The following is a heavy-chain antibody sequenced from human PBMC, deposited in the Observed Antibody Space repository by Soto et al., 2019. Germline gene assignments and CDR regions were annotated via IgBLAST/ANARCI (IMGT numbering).Heavy chain of an antibody. Sequence: QVQLVESGGGVVQPGRSLRLSCAASGFTFSNYGMHWVRQAPGKGLEWVAVISYDGSNKYYADSVKGRFTISRDNSKNTLYLQRNSLRGEDTAVYYCAKDHSSSGWFDYWGQGTLVTVSS. V-gene: IGHV3-30*18. D-gene: IGHD6-19*01. CDR3: AKDHSSSGWFDY. CDR1: GFTFSNYG. CDR2: ISYDGSNK. J-gene: IGHJ4*02.